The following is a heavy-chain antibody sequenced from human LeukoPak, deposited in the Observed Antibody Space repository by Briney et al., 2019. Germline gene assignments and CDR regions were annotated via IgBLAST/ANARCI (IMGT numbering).Heavy chain of an antibody. V-gene: IGHV1-69*04. CDR1: GGTFSSYA. CDR2: IIPILGIA. J-gene: IGHJ4*02. Sequence: SVKVSCKASGGTFSSYAISWVRQAPGQGLEWMGRIIPILGIANYAQKFQGRVTITADKSTSTAYMELSSLRSEDTAVYYCARGLSSLYVATTHSWGQGTLVTVPS. CDR3: ARGLSSLYVATTHS. D-gene: IGHD5-12*01.